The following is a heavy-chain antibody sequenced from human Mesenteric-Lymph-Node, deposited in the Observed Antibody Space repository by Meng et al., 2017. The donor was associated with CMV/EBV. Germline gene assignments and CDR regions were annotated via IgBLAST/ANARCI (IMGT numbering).Heavy chain of an antibody. D-gene: IGHD2-2*01. CDR3: ARTEDCSRTSCFTGFDP. V-gene: IGHV4-30-2*05. CDR1: SVSSGSYY. Sequence: SVSSGSYYWSWIRQPPGKGLEWIGFIYHSGRTYYNPSLKSRLTISVDTSKNQFSLILTSVTAADTAVYYCARTEDCSRTSCFTGFDPWGQGTLVTVSS. J-gene: IGHJ5*02. CDR2: IYHSGRT.